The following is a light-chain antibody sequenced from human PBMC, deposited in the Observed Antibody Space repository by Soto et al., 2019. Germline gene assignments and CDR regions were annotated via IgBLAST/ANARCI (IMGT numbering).Light chain of an antibody. CDR2: EVS. Sequence: QSVLTQPPSASGSPGQSVTISCTGTSSDVGGYNYVSWYQQHPGKAPKLMIYEVSKRPSGVPDRFSGSKFGNTASLTVSGLQAEDEADYYCSSYAGSNNLYVFGTGTKVTVL. J-gene: IGLJ1*01. V-gene: IGLV2-8*01. CDR3: SSYAGSNNLYV. CDR1: SSDVGGYNY.